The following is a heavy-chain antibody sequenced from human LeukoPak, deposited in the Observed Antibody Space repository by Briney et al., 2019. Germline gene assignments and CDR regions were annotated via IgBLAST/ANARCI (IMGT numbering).Heavy chain of an antibody. CDR3: AGRYFDFADY. D-gene: IGHD3-9*01. V-gene: IGHV1-24*01. CDR2: FDPEDGET. J-gene: IGHJ4*02. Sequence: ASVKVSCKVSGYTLTELSMHWVRQAPGKGLEWMGGFDPEDGETIYAQKFQGRVTMTEDTSTDTACMELSSLRSEDTAVCYCAGRYFDFADYWGQGTLVTVSS. CDR1: GYTLTELS.